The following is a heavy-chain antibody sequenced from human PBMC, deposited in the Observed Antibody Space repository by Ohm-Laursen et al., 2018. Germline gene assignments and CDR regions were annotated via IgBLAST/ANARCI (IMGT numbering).Heavy chain of an antibody. CDR1: GYTFTGYY. J-gene: IGHJ5*02. Sequence: GASVKVSCKASGYTFTGYYMHWVRQAPGQGLEWMGWINPNSGGTNYAQKFQGRVTMTRDTSISTAYMELSSLRSDDTAIYYCARGDCSGNSCYSGYGWFDPWGQGTLVTVSS. CDR3: ARGDCSGNSCYSGYGWFDP. V-gene: IGHV1-2*02. D-gene: IGHD2-15*01. CDR2: INPNSGGT.